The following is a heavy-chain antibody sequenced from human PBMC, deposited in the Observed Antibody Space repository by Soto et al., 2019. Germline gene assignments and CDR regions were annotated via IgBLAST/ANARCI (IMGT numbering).Heavy chain of an antibody. J-gene: IGHJ4*02. CDR3: ARASILTGPSYTGLIRLHYFDF. CDR1: NDSISSNHW. V-gene: IGHV4-4*02. CDR2: IYQSGGT. D-gene: IGHD3-9*01. Sequence: VQLQESGPGPGLVKPSGTLSLTCIVSNDSISSNHWWTWVRQPPGKGLEWIGEIYQSGGTIYNPSLKSRVPLSVDKSKNQFSLNVNSVTAADTAVYYCARASILTGPSYTGLIRLHYFDFWGQGILVTVSS.